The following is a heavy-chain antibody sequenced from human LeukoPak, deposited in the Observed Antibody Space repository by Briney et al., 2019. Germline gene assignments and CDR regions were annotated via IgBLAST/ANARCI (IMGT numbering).Heavy chain of an antibody. CDR2: IIPIFGTA. Sequence: SVKVSCKASGGTFSSYAISWVRQAPGQGLEWMGRIIPIFGTANFAQKFQGRVTITTDESTSTAYMELSSLRSEDTAVYYCARGGIVGATYFDYWGQGTLVTVSS. D-gene: IGHD1-26*01. V-gene: IGHV1-69*05. CDR1: GGTFSSYA. J-gene: IGHJ4*02. CDR3: ARGGIVGATYFDY.